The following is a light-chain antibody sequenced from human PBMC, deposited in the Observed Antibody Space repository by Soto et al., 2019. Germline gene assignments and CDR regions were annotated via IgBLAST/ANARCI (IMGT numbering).Light chain of an antibody. CDR1: QGISNY. CDR3: QKYNSAPPLT. CDR2: AAS. V-gene: IGKV1-27*01. J-gene: IGKJ4*01. Sequence: DIQMTQSPSSLSASVGARVTITCRASQGISNYLAWYQQKPGKVPKLLIYAASTLQSGVPSRFSGSGSGTDFILTISSLQPEDVETYYCQKYNSAPPLTFGGGTKVEIK.